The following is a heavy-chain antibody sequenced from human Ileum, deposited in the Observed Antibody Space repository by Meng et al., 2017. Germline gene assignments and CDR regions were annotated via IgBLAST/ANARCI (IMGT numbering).Heavy chain of an antibody. CDR2: IYNSGGT. Sequence: QAQLQESGPGLLKPPQTLSLTCPVSGGAISRDDYHWSWPRQHPGKGLEWIGFIYNSGGTYYNPSLKSRVTISVDTSKNELSLKLNSVTAADTAVYFCEARRLGGDYWGQGALVTVSS. CDR3: EARRLGGDY. J-gene: IGHJ4*02. D-gene: IGHD3-16*01. V-gene: IGHV4-31*03. CDR1: GGAISRDDYH.